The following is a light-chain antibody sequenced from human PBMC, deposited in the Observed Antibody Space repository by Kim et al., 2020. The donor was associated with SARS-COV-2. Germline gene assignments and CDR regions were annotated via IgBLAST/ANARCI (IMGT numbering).Light chain of an antibody. CDR3: QQYYNRPPCT. Sequence: EIVMTQSPATLSVSPGERATLSCRASQSVLSDLAWYQQKPGQAPRLLIYAASTRATGVPARFSGSGSGTEFTITISSLQSEDFAVYFCQQYYNRPPCTFGQGTKLEI. CDR2: AAS. J-gene: IGKJ2*02. CDR1: QSVLSD. V-gene: IGKV3-15*01.